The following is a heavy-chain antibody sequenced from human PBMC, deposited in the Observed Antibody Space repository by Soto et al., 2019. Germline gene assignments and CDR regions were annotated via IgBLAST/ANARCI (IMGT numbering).Heavy chain of an antibody. V-gene: IGHV3-53*01. CDR2: IYSGGST. J-gene: IGHJ4*02. D-gene: IGHD3-22*01. Sequence: GSLRLSCAASGFTVSSNYMSWVRQAPGKGLEWVSVIYSGGSTYYADSVKGRFTISRDNSKNTLYLQMNSLRAEDTAVYYCARTYYYDSRGSWMEVDYWGQATLVTVSS. CDR1: GFTVSSNY. CDR3: ARTYYYDSRGSWMEVDY.